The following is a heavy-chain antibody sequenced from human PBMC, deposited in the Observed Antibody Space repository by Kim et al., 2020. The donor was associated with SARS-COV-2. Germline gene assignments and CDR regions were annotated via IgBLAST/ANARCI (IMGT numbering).Heavy chain of an antibody. D-gene: IGHD1-26*01. CDR3: ARQEGGTWELLYNWFDP. CDR2: IYYSGST. Sequence: SETLSLTCTVSGGSISSSSYYWGWIRQPPGKGLEWIGSIYYSGSTYYNPSLKSRVTISVDTSKNQFSLKLSSVTAADTAVYYCARQEGGTWELLYNWFDPWGQGTLVTVSS. V-gene: IGHV4-39*01. CDR1: GGSISSSSYY. J-gene: IGHJ5*02.